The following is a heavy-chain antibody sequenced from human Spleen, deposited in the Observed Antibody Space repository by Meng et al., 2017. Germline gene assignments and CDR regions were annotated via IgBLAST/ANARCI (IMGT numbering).Heavy chain of an antibody. D-gene: IGHD3-10*01. CDR3: ARDGVGYGSGTNKWFDP. V-gene: IGHV4-31*03. Sequence: QQQAAGPGLGKPQQTLSPTCTVSCGSSSSGGYYWNWIRQHPGKGLEWIGYIYYSGTTFYNPSLKSRVTMSVDTSKNQFALQLTSVTAADTAVYYCARDGVGYGSGTNKWFDPWGQGTLVTVSS. J-gene: IGHJ5*02. CDR2: IYYSGTT. CDR1: CGSSSSGGYY.